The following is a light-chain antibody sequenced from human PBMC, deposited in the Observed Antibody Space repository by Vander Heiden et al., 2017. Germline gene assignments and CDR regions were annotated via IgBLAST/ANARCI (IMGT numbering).Light chain of an antibody. CDR1: QSISSY. Sequence: DIQMTQSPSSLSASVGDRVTITCRASQSISSYLNWYQQKPGKASKLLIYAASSLQSGVPSRFSGSGSGTDFTLTISRLQPEDFATYYCQQSDSTHFTFGQGTKLDIK. CDR3: QQSDSTHFT. V-gene: IGKV1-39*01. J-gene: IGKJ2*01. CDR2: AAS.